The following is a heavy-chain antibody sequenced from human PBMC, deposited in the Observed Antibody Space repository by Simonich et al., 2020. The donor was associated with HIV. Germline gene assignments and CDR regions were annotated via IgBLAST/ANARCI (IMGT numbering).Heavy chain of an antibody. D-gene: IGHD3-3*01. CDR3: ARAIFGVVIRNYGMDV. V-gene: IGHV3-33*01. CDR2: IWDDGSNK. Sequence: QVQLVESGGGVVQPGRSLRLSCAASGFTFSSYGMHWVRQAPCKGLGWVAVIWDDGSNKYYADSVKGRFTISRDNSKNTLYLQMNSLRAEDTAVYYCARAIFGVVIRNYGMDVWGQGTTVTVSS. CDR1: GFTFSSYG. J-gene: IGHJ6*02.